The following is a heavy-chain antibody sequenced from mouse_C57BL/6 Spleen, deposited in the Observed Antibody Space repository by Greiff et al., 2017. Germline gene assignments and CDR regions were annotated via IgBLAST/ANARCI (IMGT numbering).Heavy chain of an antibody. CDR1: GFTFSDSG. J-gene: IGHJ4*01. V-gene: IGHV5-17*01. CDR2: ISSGRSTI. CDR3: ARDNNYYAMDY. Sequence: EVKLMESGGGLVKPGGSLKLSCAASGFTFSDSGMHWVRQAPEKGLEWVAYISSGRSTIYYADTVKGRFTISRDNAQNTLFLQMTSLRSEDTAMYYCARDNNYYAMDYWGQGTSVTVSS.